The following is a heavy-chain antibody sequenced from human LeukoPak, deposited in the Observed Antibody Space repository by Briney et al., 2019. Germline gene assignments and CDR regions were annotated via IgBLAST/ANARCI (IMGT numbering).Heavy chain of an antibody. J-gene: IGHJ4*02. D-gene: IGHD1-1*01. CDR3: PREVDDGDY. CDR1: GYTFTSYY. CDR2: INPSGSST. V-gene: IGHV1-46*01. Sequence: ASVKVSCKASGYTFTSYYMHWVRQAHGPGLEWMGIINPSGSSTSYAQKGRGRVSMTRDTSTSTVYMQRNSLGSEDAAVYYCPREVDDGDYWGQGTLVTVSS.